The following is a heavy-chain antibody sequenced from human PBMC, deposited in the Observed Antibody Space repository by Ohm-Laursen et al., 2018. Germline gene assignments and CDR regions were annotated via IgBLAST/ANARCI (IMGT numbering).Heavy chain of an antibody. Sequence: VSVKVSCKASGYTFTGYYMHWVRQAPGQGLEWMGWINPNSGGTNYAQKVQGRVTMTRDTSISTAYMELSRLRSDDTAVYYCARDFDSSGNDYWGQGTLVTVSS. CDR2: INPNSGGT. CDR3: ARDFDSSGNDY. V-gene: IGHV1-2*02. D-gene: IGHD3-22*01. CDR1: GYTFTGYY. J-gene: IGHJ4*02.